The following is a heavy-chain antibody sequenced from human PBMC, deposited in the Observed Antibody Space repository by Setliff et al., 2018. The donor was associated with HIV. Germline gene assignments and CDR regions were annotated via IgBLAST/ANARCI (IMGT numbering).Heavy chain of an antibody. Sequence: SVKVSCKASGDTFNSYAISWVRQAPGQGLEWMGGVIPIFGTANYAQKFQGRVTITADESTTTAYMELSSLRSEDTAVYYCARDPTTVMDYFDYWGQGTVVTVS. D-gene: IGHD4-17*01. J-gene: IGHJ4*03. V-gene: IGHV1-69*13. CDR2: VIPIFGTA. CDR1: GDTFNSYA. CDR3: ARDPTTVMDYFDY.